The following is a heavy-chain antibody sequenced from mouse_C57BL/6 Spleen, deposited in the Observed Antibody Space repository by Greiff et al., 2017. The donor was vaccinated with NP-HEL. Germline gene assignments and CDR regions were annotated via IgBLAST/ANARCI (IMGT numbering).Heavy chain of an antibody. J-gene: IGHJ1*03. CDR3: ARVSYYSNYDWYFDV. V-gene: IGHV14-2*01. Sequence: EVMLVESGAELVKPGASVKLSCTASGFNIKDYYMHWVKQRTEQGLEWIGRIDPEDGETKYAPKFQGKATITADTSSNTAYLQLSSLTSEDTAVYYCARVSYYSNYDWYFDVWGTGTTVTVSS. CDR1: GFNIKDYY. CDR2: IDPEDGET. D-gene: IGHD2-5*01.